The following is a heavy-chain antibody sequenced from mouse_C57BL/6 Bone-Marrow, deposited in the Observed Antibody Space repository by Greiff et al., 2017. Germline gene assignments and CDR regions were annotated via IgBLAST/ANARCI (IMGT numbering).Heavy chain of an antibody. CDR3: ARIGVYYAMDY. J-gene: IGHJ4*01. D-gene: IGHD3-1*01. CDR2: INYDGSST. Sequence: EVNVVESEGGLVQPGRSMKLSCTASGFTFSDYYMAWVRQVPEKGLEWVANINYDGSSTYYLDSLKSRFIISRDNAKNILYLQMSSLKSEDTATYYCARIGVYYAMDYWGQGTSVTVSS. V-gene: IGHV5-16*01. CDR1: GFTFSDYY.